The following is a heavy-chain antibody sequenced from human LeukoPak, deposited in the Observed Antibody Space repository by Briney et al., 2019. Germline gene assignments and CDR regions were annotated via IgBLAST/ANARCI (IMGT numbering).Heavy chain of an antibody. Sequence: GTSVKVSCKVSGFTFTSSAVQWVRQARGQRLEWIGWIVVGSGNTNYAQKFQERVTITRDMSTSTAYMELSSLRSEDTAVYYCAAGMTTVTIPLGPDYWGQGTLVTVSS. D-gene: IGHD4-11*01. J-gene: IGHJ4*02. CDR1: GFTFTSSA. V-gene: IGHV1-58*01. CDR3: AAGMTTVTIPLGPDY. CDR2: IVVGSGNT.